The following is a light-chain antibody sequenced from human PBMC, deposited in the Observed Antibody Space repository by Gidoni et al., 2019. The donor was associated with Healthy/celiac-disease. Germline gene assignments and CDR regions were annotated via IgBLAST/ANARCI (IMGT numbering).Light chain of an antibody. J-gene: IGKJ3*01. V-gene: IGKV1-9*01. Sequence: DIQLTQSPSFLSASVGDRVTITCRASQGISDYLAWYQQKPGKAPKLLIYAASTLQGGVPSRFSGSGSGTEFTLTISSLQPEDFASYSCQQLSSSPLTFXPXTKVEIK. CDR2: AAS. CDR3: QQLSSSPLT. CDR1: QGISDY.